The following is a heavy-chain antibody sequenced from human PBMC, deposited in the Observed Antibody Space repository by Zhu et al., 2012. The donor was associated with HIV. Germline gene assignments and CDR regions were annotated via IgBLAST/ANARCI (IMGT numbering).Heavy chain of an antibody. CDR3: ARGFPIFDTSGYYFDY. J-gene: IGHJ4*02. Sequence: QVQLQESGPRLVKPSGTLSLTCAVSGDSISSYSWWSWVRQSPGKGLEWIGEIYHSGSTNYNPSLKSRVTISVDKSKHQFSLKLNSVTAADTAVYYCARGFPIFDTSGYYFDYWGQGHPGPPSP. CDR1: GDSISSYSW. CDR2: IYHSGST. V-gene: IGHV4-4*02. D-gene: IGHD3-22*01.